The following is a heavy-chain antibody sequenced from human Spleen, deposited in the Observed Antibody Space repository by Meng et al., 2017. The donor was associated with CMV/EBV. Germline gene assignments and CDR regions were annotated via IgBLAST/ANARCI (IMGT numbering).Heavy chain of an antibody. CDR1: GVEFSSYG. Sequence: GGSLRLSCEASGVEFSSYGMNWVRQAPGKGLEWVALIRDDAKTKDYADSVKGRFSISRDNSKNTLYLQLHGLRPEDTAVYYCAKADEGHPLDFWGQGTLVTVSS. V-gene: IGHV3-30*02. CDR2: IRDDAKTK. D-gene: IGHD5-24*01. CDR3: AKADEGHPLDF. J-gene: IGHJ4*02.